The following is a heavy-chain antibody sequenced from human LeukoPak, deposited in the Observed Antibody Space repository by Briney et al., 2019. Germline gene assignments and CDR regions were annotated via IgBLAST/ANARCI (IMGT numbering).Heavy chain of an antibody. CDR3: AKNPDEGLVVVPAAPGFDI. CDR1: GFTFSSYG. V-gene: IGHV3-30*18. CDR2: ISYDGSNK. D-gene: IGHD2-2*01. Sequence: GGSLRLSCAASGFTFSSYGMHWVRQAPGKGLEWVAVISYDGSNKYYADFVKGRFTISRDNSKNMLYLQMNSLRAEDTAVYYCAKNPDEGLVVVPAAPGFDIWGQGTMVTVSS. J-gene: IGHJ3*02.